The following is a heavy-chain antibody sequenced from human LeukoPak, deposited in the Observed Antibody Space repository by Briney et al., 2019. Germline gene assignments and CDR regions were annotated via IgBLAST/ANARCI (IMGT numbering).Heavy chain of an antibody. CDR3: AKIPEVGTVTVTNFDH. CDR1: VVTLSRCS. CDR2: ISCSGDTT. Sequence: VGALRLSRAPSVVTLSRCSLNWVRPAPGKGVEWVLMISCSGDTTHYKDSVKGRFTVSRDNSKNTLHLQMNTLRAEDTAVYYCAKIPEVGTVTVTNFDHWGQGTLVTASS. V-gene: IGHV3-23*01. D-gene: IGHD1-20*01. J-gene: IGHJ4*02.